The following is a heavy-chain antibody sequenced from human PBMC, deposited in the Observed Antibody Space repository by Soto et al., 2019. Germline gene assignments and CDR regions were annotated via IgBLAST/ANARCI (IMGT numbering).Heavy chain of an antibody. CDR2: ISYDGSNK. CDR3: ARDPVIEYSSCNLDY. CDR1: GFTFSSYA. Sequence: QVQLVESGGGVVQPGRSLRLSCAASGFTFSSYAMHWVRQAPGKGLEWVAVISYDGSNKYYADSVKGRFTISRDNSKNTLYLQMNSLGAEDTAVYYCARDPVIEYSSCNLDYWGQGTLVTVSS. D-gene: IGHD6-6*01. V-gene: IGHV3-30-3*01. J-gene: IGHJ4*02.